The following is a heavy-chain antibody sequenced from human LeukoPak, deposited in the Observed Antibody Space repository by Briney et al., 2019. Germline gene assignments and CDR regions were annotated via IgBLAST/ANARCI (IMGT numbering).Heavy chain of an antibody. J-gene: IGHJ2*01. Sequence: GGSLRLSCAASGFTFSSYAMSWVRQAPGKGLEWVSAISGSGGSTYYADSVKGRFTISRDNSKNTLYLPMDSLGAEDTAVYYCAKDLSLAGNWYFDLWGRGTLVTVSS. D-gene: IGHD2-15*01. CDR2: ISGSGGST. CDR1: GFTFSSYA. V-gene: IGHV3-23*01. CDR3: AKDLSLAGNWYFDL.